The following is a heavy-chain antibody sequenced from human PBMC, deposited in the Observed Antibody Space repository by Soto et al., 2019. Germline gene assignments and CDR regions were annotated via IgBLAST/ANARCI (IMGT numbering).Heavy chain of an antibody. CDR2: MNPNSGNT. Sequence: ASVKVSCKASGYTFTSYDINWVRQATGQGLEWMGWMNPNSGNTGYAQKFQGRVTMTRNTSISTAYMELSSLRSEDTAVYYCAIEVVVSRYCTNGVCPVDAFDIWGQGTMVTVSS. D-gene: IGHD2-8*01. CDR3: AIEVVVSRYCTNGVCPVDAFDI. V-gene: IGHV1-8*01. CDR1: GYTFTSYD. J-gene: IGHJ3*02.